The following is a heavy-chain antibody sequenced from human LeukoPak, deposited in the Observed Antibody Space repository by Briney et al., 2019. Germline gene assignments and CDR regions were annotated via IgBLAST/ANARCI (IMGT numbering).Heavy chain of an antibody. CDR2: IYYSGST. D-gene: IGHD6-13*01. Sequence: SETLSLTCTVSGGSINSRSYYWGWIRQPPGKGLEWIGSIYYSGSTYYNPSLKSRVTISVDTSKNQFSLKLSSVTAADTAVYYCAREDSSSWIDYWGQGTLVTVSS. CDR1: GGSINSRSYY. V-gene: IGHV4-39*07. CDR3: AREDSSSWIDY. J-gene: IGHJ4*02.